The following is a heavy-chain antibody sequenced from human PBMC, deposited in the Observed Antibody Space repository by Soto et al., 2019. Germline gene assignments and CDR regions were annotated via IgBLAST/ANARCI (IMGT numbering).Heavy chain of an antibody. J-gene: IGHJ6*02. CDR2: IIPVFGIV. CDR3: ARGDSTDCSNGVCSFFYNHDMDV. CDR1: GGNPSNSA. Sequence: SVKVSCKASGGNPSNSAISWVRQAPGQGLEWMGGIIPVFGIVSYAQKFQGRVTITADESTSTASMELTRLTSDDTAIYYCARGDSTDCSNGVCSFFYNHDMDVWGQGTTVTVSS. D-gene: IGHD2-8*01. V-gene: IGHV1-69*13.